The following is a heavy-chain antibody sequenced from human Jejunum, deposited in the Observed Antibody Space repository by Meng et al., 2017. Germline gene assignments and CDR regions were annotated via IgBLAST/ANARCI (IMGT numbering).Heavy chain of an antibody. CDR2: INVDGSGT. J-gene: IGHJ4*02. CDR1: GCSVSSDW. CDR3: VRDGSYYFDH. V-gene: IGHV3-74*01. Sequence: GGCSRPPGGSLRLAVAASGCSVSSDWMHWVRKAPGKGLEWVSQINVDGSGTSYADSAKGRFTISRDNAKNTLYLQMNSLRAEDTAVYYCVRDGSYYFDHWGQGALVTVSS.